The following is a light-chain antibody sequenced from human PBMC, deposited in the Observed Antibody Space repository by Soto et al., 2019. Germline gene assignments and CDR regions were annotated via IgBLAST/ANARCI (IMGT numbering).Light chain of an antibody. CDR3: QQRRSWPRA. CDR2: DAS. J-gene: IGKJ1*01. Sequence: EIVLTQYPGTLCLAPGERATRSCRASQSVSSYLAWYQQKPGQAPMLLIDDASNRATGIPARFSGSGSETDLTLTISSLEPEDFAVYSCQQRRSWPRAFAQGTKVDIK. V-gene: IGKV3-11*01. CDR1: QSVSSY.